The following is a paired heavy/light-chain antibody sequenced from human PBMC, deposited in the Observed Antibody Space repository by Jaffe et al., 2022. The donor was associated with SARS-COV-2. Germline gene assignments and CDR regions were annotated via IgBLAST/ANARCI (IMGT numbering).Heavy chain of an antibody. CDR2: IKSKADGGTT. J-gene: IGHJ4*02. V-gene: IGHV3-15*01. CDR3: NTWLGSSWTGYFDY. D-gene: IGHD6-13*01. Sequence: EVQLVESGGDLVKPGGSLRLSCVASGFTLSDAWMTWIRQTPGKGLEWVGLIKSKADGGTTDLAAPVKGRFAISGDDSKNTLYLQMNSLKTEDTAVYYCNTWLGSSWTGYFDYWGQGALVTVSS. CDR1: GFTLSDAW.
Light chain of an antibody. V-gene: IGKV3-20*01. Sequence: EIVLTQSPGTLSLSPGERATLSCRASQSVRNSHLAWYQQKPGQAPRLLIYDAFSRATGIPDRFSGSGSGTDFTLTISRLDPEDFAVYYCQQYGTSPRTFGQGTKVEIK. CDR3: QQYGTSPRT. J-gene: IGKJ1*01. CDR2: DAF. CDR1: QSVRNSH.